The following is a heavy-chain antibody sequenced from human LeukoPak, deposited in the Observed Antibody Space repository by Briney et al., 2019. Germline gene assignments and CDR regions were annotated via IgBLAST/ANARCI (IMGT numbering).Heavy chain of an antibody. J-gene: IGHJ5*02. Sequence: GASVKVSCKASGYTFTGYYMHWVRQAPGQGLEWMGWINPNSGGTNYAQKFQGRVTMTRDTSISTAYMELSRLRSDDTAVYYCARDRIAARRSVGAGNWFDPWGQGTLVTVSS. CDR1: GYTFTGYY. D-gene: IGHD6-6*01. V-gene: IGHV1-2*02. CDR3: ARDRIAARRSVGAGNWFDP. CDR2: INPNSGGT.